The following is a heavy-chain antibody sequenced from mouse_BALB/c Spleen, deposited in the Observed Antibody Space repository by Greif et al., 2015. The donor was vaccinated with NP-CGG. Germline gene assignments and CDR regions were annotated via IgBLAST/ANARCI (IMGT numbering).Heavy chain of an antibody. Sequence: VQGVESGPELVKPGALVKISCKASGYTFTGYDINWVKQRPGQGLEWIGWIYPGDGSTKYNEKFKGKATLTADKSSSTAYMQLSSLTSENSAVYFCARSDTTVHWYFDVWGAGTTVTVSS. CDR2: IYPGDGST. CDR1: GYTFTGYD. V-gene: IGHV1S56*01. J-gene: IGHJ1*01. D-gene: IGHD1-1*01. CDR3: ARSDTTVHWYFDV.